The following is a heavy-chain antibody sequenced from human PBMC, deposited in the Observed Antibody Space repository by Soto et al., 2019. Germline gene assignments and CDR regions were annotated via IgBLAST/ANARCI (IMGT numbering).Heavy chain of an antibody. V-gene: IGHV1-3*01. J-gene: IGHJ4*02. D-gene: IGHD6-19*01. Sequence: GASVKVSCKASGYTFTSYAMHWVRQAPGQRLEWMGWINAGNGSTKYSQKFQGRVTMTRDTSASTAYMELSSLRSEDTAVYYCARDSYSSGPTGYWGQGTLVTVSS. CDR2: INAGNGST. CDR3: ARDSYSSGPTGY. CDR1: GYTFTSYA.